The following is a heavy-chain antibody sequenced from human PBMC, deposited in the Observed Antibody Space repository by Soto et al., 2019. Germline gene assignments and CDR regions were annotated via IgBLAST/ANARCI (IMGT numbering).Heavy chain of an antibody. J-gene: IGHJ5*02. V-gene: IGHV3-30-3*01. Sequence: GGSLRLSCAASGFTFSSYAMHWVRQAPGKGLEWVAVISYDGSNKYYADSVKGRFTISRDNSKNTLYLQMNSLRAEDTAVYYCARDIEGHSSGYYGNWFDPWGQGTLVTVSS. CDR1: GFTFSSYA. CDR3: ARDIEGHSSGYYGNWFDP. D-gene: IGHD3-22*01. CDR2: ISYDGSNK.